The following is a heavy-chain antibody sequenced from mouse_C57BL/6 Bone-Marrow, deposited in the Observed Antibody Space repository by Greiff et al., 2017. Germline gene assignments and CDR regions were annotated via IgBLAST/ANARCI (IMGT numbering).Heavy chain of an antibody. CDR1: GYTFTSYW. V-gene: IGHV1-50*01. D-gene: IGHD1-1*01. CDR2: IDPSDSYT. J-gene: IGHJ3*01. Sequence: QVQLKQPGAELVKPGASVKLSCKASGYTFTSYWMQWVKQRPGQGLEWIGEIDPSDSYTNYNQKFKGKATLTVDTSSSTAYMQLSSLTSEDSAVYYCARDYDGSSMFAYWGQGTLVTVSA. CDR3: ARDYDGSSMFAY.